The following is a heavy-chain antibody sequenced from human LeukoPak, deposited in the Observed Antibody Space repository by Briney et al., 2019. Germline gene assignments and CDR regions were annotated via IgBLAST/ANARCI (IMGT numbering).Heavy chain of an antibody. D-gene: IGHD3-10*01. V-gene: IGHV3-30*18. Sequence: GGSLRLFCAASGFTFSSYGMHWVRQAPGKGLEWVAVISYDGSNKYYADSVKGRFTISRDNSKNTLYLQMNSLRAEDTAVYYCAKDRGYYGSGSYVPYWGQGTLVTVSS. CDR1: GFTFSSYG. CDR2: ISYDGSNK. CDR3: AKDRGYYGSGSYVPY. J-gene: IGHJ4*02.